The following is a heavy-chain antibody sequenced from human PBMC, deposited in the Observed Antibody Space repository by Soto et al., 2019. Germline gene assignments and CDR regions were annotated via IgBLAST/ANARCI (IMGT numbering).Heavy chain of an antibody. J-gene: IGHJ6*02. CDR2: ISAYNGNT. CDR1: GYTFTSYG. D-gene: IGHD6-6*01. V-gene: IGHV1-18*01. Sequence: GASVEVSCKASGYTFTSYGISWVRQAPGQGLEWMGWISAYNGNTNYAQKLQGRVTMTTDTSTSTAYMELRSLRSDDTAVYYCARAQLEVLKAVLFSPKYYSGMDVWGQGTTVTVSS. CDR3: ARAQLEVLKAVLFSPKYYSGMDV.